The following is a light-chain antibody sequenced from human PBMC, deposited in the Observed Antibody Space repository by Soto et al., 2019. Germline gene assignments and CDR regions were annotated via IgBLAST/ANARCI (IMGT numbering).Light chain of an antibody. CDR1: SSDVGGYNY. CDR3: SSYTSINSGV. V-gene: IGLV2-14*01. Sequence: QSALTQPASVSGSPGQSITISCTGTSSDVGGYNYVSWYQQHPGKAPKLMIYDVSNRPSGVSNRFSGSKSGNTASLTISGLQAEDEADYYCSSYTSINSGVFGTGTQLTVL. CDR2: DVS. J-gene: IGLJ1*01.